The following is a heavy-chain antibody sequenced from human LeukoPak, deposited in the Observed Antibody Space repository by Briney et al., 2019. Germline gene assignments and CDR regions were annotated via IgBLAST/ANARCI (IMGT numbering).Heavy chain of an antibody. J-gene: IGHJ4*02. Sequence: GGSLRLSCAASGFTFSSYAMSWVPQAPGKGLEWVSAISGSGGSTYYADSVKGRFTISRDNSKSTLYLQMDSLRAEDTAVYYWLMVRGVVAYPRGIDYWGQGSPVTVSS. CDR1: GFTFSSYA. D-gene: IGHD3-10*01. CDR3: LMVRGVVAYPRGIDY. V-gene: IGHV3-23*01. CDR2: ISGSGGST.